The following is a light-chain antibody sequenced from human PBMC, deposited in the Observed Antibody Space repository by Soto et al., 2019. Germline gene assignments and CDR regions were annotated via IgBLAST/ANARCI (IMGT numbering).Light chain of an antibody. CDR1: QSIGSW. Sequence: DIQMTQSPSTLSASVGDGVTITCRASQSIGSWLAWYQQKPGKAPKLLIYKETNLHSGVPSRFSGSGSGTEFRLTSSSLQPVDSATYFCQQDNDFQYTFGPGTKLEI. J-gene: IGKJ2*01. CDR2: KET. V-gene: IGKV1-5*03. CDR3: QQDNDFQYT.